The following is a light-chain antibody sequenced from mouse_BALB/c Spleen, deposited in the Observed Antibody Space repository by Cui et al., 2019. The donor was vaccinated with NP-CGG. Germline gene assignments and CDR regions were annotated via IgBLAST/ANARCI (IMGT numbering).Light chain of an antibody. J-gene: IGLJ1*01. CDR1: TGAVTTSNY. Sequence: QAVVTRESALTTSPGGTVTLTCRSSTGAVTTSNYANWVQEKPDHLFTGLIGGTNNRAPGVPARFSGSLIGDKAALTITGAQTDDEALYFCALWYSNHWVFGGGTKLTVL. V-gene: IGLV1*01. CDR3: ALWYSNHWV. CDR2: GTN.